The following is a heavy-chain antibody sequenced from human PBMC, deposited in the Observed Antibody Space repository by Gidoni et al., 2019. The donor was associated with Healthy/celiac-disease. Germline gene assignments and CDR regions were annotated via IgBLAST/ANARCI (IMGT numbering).Heavy chain of an antibody. CDR2: ISGSGGST. D-gene: IGHD3-22*01. CDR1: GSTFTRYA. J-gene: IGHJ4*02. CDR3: AKDLMDYYDSSGLDY. Sequence: EVQLVESGGGLVQPEGFLRLSCAASGSTFTRYAMSWVLQAPGQGLEGVSAISGSGGSTYYADSVKGRFTISRDNSKNTLYLQMNSLRAEDTAVYYCAKDLMDYYDSSGLDYWGQGTLVTVSS. V-gene: IGHV3-23*04.